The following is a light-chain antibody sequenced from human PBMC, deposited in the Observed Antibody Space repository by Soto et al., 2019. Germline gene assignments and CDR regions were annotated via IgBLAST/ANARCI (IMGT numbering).Light chain of an antibody. J-gene: IGKJ2*01. CDR1: QSVSSSY. CDR2: GAS. Sequence: EIVLTQSPGTLSLSPGERATLSCRASQSVSSSYLAWYQQKPGQAPRLLIYGASSRATGIPVRFSGSGSGTDFTLTISRLEPEDFAVYYCHQYGSLYTFGQGTKLEIK. CDR3: HQYGSLYT. V-gene: IGKV3-20*01.